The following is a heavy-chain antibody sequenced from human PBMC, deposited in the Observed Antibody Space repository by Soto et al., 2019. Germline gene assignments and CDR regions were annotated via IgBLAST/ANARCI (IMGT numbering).Heavy chain of an antibody. CDR1: CHTFTRYG. Sequence: ASGKVSSKASCHTFTRYGISWVREDHGQGLEWMGWISAYNGNTNYAQKLQGRVAMTTDTSTSTAYMELRRLRSDDTAVYYCAVLRYFDWLPTDYWRQGALVIVS. J-gene: IGHJ4*02. CDR3: AVLRYFDWLPTDY. V-gene: IGHV1-18*01. CDR2: ISAYNGNT. D-gene: IGHD3-9*01.